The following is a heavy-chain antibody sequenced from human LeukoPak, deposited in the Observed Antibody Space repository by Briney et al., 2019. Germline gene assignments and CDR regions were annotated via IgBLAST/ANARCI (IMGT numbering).Heavy chain of an antibody. Sequence: SSQTLSLTCTVSGGSISSGDYYWSWIRQPPGKGLEWIGYIYYSGSTYYNPSLKSRVTISVDTSKNQFSLKLSSVTAADTAVYYCARVPRPGYCSSTSCYSDAFDIWGQGTMVTVSS. CDR1: GGSISSGDYY. V-gene: IGHV4-30-4*08. J-gene: IGHJ3*02. CDR3: ARVPRPGYCSSTSCYSDAFDI. CDR2: IYYSGST. D-gene: IGHD2-2*03.